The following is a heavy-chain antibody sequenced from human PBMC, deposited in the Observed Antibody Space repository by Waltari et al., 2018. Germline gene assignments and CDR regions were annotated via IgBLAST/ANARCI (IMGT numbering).Heavy chain of an antibody. V-gene: IGHV3-23*04. Sequence: EVQLVESGGGLVQPGGSLRLSCAASGFTFSSYAMSWVRQAPGRGLEWVPAISGSGGRTYYADSVKGRFTISRDNSKNTLYLQMNSLRAEDTAVYYCAKGAKGIAAAGTGAFDIWGQGTMVTVSS. D-gene: IGHD6-13*01. J-gene: IGHJ3*02. CDR3: AKGAKGIAAAGTGAFDI. CDR1: GFTFSSYA. CDR2: ISGSGGRT.